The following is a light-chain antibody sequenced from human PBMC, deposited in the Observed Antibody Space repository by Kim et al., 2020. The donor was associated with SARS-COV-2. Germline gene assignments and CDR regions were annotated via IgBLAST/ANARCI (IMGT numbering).Light chain of an antibody. CDR1: SLRSYY. CDR2: GKN. V-gene: IGLV3-19*01. Sequence: SSELTQDPAVSVALGQTVRITCQGDSLRSYYASWYQQKPGQAPVLVIYGKNNRPSGIPDRFSGSSSGNTASLTITGAQAEDEADYYCNSRDSSGHLWVFG. J-gene: IGLJ2*01. CDR3: NSRDSSGHLWV.